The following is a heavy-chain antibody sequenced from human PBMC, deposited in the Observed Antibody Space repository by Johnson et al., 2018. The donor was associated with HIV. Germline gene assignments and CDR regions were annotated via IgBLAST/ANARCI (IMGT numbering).Heavy chain of an antibody. D-gene: IGHD5-12*01. CDR3: ARGQTAYSGYDVPLDI. CDR1: GFSVSSKY. J-gene: IGHJ3*02. CDR2: IYSGGST. V-gene: IGHV3-66*01. Sequence: VQLVESGGGLVQPGGSLRLSCAASGFSVSSKYMSWVRQAPGKGLEWVSVIYSGGSTYYADSVKGRFTISRDNANSSLYLQMNSLRVEDTAVYYCARGQTAYSGYDVPLDIWGQGTMVTVSS.